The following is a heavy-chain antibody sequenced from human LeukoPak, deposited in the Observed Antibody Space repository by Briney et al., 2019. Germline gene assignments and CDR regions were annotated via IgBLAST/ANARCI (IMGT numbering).Heavy chain of an antibody. Sequence: GGSLRLSCAASGFTFNSYTMNWVRQAPGKGLEWVSYISSSGSTIYYADSVKGRFTISRDNAKNSLYLQMNSLRAEDTAVYYCAREVKYYGMDVWGQGTTVTVSS. CDR1: GFTFNSYT. J-gene: IGHJ6*02. CDR3: AREVKYYGMDV. V-gene: IGHV3-48*04. CDR2: ISSSGSTI. D-gene: IGHD4-23*01.